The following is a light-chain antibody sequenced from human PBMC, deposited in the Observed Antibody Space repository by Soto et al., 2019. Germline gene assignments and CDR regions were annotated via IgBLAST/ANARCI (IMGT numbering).Light chain of an antibody. CDR2: DAS. J-gene: IGKJ4*01. V-gene: IGKV3-15*01. Sequence: EIVLTQSPATLSVSPGERATLSCTPSLSAASAVAWYQQKRGQAPRLVISDASIRATGIPARFSGSGSATEFTLTISSLQSEDFAVYSCQQYRDWPLTFGGGTKVDI. CDR1: LSAASA. CDR3: QQYRDWPLT.